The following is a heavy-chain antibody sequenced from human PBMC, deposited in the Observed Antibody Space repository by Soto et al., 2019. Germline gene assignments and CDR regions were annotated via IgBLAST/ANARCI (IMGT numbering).Heavy chain of an antibody. Sequence: PGGSLRLSCAASGFIFSSYEINWVRQAPGKGLEWVSYISSSGTTIYYADSVKGRFTISRDNAKNTLYLQMNSLRAEDTAVYYCAKDALTTDYFDYWGQGTLVTVSS. V-gene: IGHV3-48*03. J-gene: IGHJ4*02. CDR2: ISSSGTTI. D-gene: IGHD1-1*01. CDR3: AKDALTTDYFDY. CDR1: GFIFSSYE.